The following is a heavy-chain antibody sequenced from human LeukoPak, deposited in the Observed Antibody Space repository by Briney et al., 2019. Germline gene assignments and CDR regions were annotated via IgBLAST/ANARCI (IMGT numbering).Heavy chain of an antibody. CDR3: ARAQYGGKSGSWYSDL. J-gene: IGHJ2*01. CDR2: ISAYNANT. D-gene: IGHD4-23*01. CDR1: GYTFTTYS. Sequence: ASVKVSCKASGYTFTTYSISWLRQAPREGLEWMGWISAYNANTNYAQKFHGRVTMTTDTSTTTAYMELRSLRSDDTAVYFCARAQYGGKSGSWYSDLWGRGTLVTVSS. V-gene: IGHV1-18*01.